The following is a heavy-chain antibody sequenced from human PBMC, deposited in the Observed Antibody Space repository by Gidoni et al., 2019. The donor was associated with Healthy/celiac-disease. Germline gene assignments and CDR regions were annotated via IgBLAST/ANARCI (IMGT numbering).Heavy chain of an antibody. CDR3: ARALDSSGYYHDGFDY. J-gene: IGHJ4*02. CDR2: INAGNGNT. V-gene: IGHV1-3*01. Sequence: QVQLVQSGAEVKKPGASVKVSCTASGYTFTSYAMHWVRQAPGQRLEWMGWINAGNGNTKYSQKFQGRVTITRDTSASTAYMELGSLRSEDTAVYYCARALDSSGYYHDGFDYWGQGTLVTVSS. D-gene: IGHD3-22*01. CDR1: GYTFTSYA.